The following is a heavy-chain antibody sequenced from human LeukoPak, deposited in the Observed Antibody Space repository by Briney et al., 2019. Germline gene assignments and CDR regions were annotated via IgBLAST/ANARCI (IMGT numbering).Heavy chain of an antibody. CDR2: IYHSGST. J-gene: IGHJ6*02. V-gene: IGHV4-30-2*01. D-gene: IGHD3-22*01. Sequence: PSQTLSLTCAVSGGSISSGGYSWRWIRQPPGKGLEWIGYIYHSGSTYYNPSLKSRVTISVDRSKNQFPLKLSSVTAADTAVYYCARDRGRYYDSSGPDQYYYYYYGMDVWGQGTTVTVSS. CDR1: GGSISSGGYS. CDR3: ARDRGRYYDSSGPDQYYYYYYGMDV.